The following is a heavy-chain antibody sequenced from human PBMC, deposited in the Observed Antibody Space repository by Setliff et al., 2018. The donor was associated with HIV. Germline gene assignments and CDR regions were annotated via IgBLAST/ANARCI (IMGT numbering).Heavy chain of an antibody. CDR1: GFIFSSYA. CDR2: MSYDGNNK. J-gene: IGHJ4*02. D-gene: IGHD1-26*01. CDR3: ARARGSPTSYFDY. V-gene: IGHV3-30*07. Sequence: HPGGSLRLSCAASGFIFSSYAMHWVRQAPGKGLEWVAVMSYDGNNKYYADSVKGRFTISRDNAKNSLYLQMNSLRAEDTAVYYCARARGSPTSYFDYWGQGTLVTVSS.